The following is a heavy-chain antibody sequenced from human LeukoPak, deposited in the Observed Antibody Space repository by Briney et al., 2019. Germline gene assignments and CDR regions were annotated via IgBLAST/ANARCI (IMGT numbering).Heavy chain of an antibody. D-gene: IGHD2-21*02. Sequence: ASVKVSCKASGYTFTSYGISWVRQAPGQGLEWMGWISAYNGNTNYAQKLQGRVTMTTDTSTSTAYMELRSLRSDDTAVYYCARDFQDYCGGDCYGRDYYYYYGMDVWGQGTTVTVSS. CDR3: ARDFQDYCGGDCYGRDYYYYYGMDV. CDR2: ISAYNGNT. V-gene: IGHV1-18*01. J-gene: IGHJ6*02. CDR1: GYTFTSYG.